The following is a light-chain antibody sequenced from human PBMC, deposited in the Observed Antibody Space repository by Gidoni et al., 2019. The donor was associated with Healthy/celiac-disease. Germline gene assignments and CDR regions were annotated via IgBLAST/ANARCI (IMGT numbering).Light chain of an antibody. Sequence: AIQMTQSPSSLSASVGDRVTITCRASQGIRNELGWYQQKPGEAPKLLIYAASSLQSGVPSRFSGSGSGRDFTLTISSLQPEDFATYYCLQDYNYPWTFGQGTKVEIK. V-gene: IGKV1-6*01. J-gene: IGKJ1*01. CDR2: AAS. CDR1: QGIRNE. CDR3: LQDYNYPWT.